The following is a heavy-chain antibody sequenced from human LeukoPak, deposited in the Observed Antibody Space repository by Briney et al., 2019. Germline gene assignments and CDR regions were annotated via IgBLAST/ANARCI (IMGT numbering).Heavy chain of an antibody. CDR1: GFTFDDYG. J-gene: IGHJ6*03. Sequence: GGSLRLSCAASGFTFDDYGMSWVRQAPGKGLEWVSGINWNGGSTGYADSVNGRFTISRDNAKNSLYLQMNSLRAEDTALYHCARVRSETPHYYYYYYMDVWGKGTTVTVSS. CDR2: INWNGGST. V-gene: IGHV3-20*01. CDR3: ARVRSETPHYYYYYYMDV. D-gene: IGHD4-23*01.